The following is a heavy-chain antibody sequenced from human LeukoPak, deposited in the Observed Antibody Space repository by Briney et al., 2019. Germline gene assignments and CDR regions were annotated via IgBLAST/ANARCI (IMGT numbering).Heavy chain of an antibody. V-gene: IGHV5-51*01. CDR3: ARQAAAAYYYDSSGYYGEAFDI. Sequence: GESLKISXKGSGYSFTSYWIGWARQMPGKGQEWMGIIYPGDSDTIYSPSFQGQVTISADKSISTAYLQWSSLKASDTAMYYCARQAAAAYYYDSSGYYGEAFDIWGQGTMVTVSS. CDR2: IYPGDSDT. CDR1: GYSFTSYW. D-gene: IGHD3-22*01. J-gene: IGHJ3*02.